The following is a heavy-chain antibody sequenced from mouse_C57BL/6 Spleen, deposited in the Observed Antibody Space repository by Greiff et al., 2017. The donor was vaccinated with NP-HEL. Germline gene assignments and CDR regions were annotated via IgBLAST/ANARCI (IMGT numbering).Heavy chain of an antibody. D-gene: IGHD2-1*01. CDR3: AREGLYGNYRYYYAMDY. CDR2: IDPNSGGT. V-gene: IGHV1-72*01. CDR1: GYTFTSYW. J-gene: IGHJ4*01. Sequence: QVQLKQPGAELVKPGASVKLSCKASGYTFTSYWMHWVKQRPGRGLEWIGRIDPNSGGTKYNEKFKSKATLTVDKPSSTAYIQLSSLTSEDSAVYYCAREGLYGNYRYYYAMDYWGQGTSVTVSS.